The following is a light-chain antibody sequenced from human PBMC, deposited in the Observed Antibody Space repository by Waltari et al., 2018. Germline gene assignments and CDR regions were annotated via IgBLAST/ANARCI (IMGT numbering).Light chain of an antibody. J-gene: IGKJ2*03. CDR3: YQHSSGSS. V-gene: IGKV3-11*01. CDR2: SAS. CDR1: QSVSSN. Sequence: VILTQSPATLSLSPGERATLSCRASQSVSSNLAWYQQKPGQAPRLLIHSASSRATGIPDRFSGSGSGTEFTLTISSLEPEDVGVYHCYQHSSGSSFGQGTKVEIK.